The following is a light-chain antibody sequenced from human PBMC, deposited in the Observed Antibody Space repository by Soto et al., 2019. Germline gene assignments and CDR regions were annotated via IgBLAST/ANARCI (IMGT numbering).Light chain of an antibody. Sequence: DIQMTQSPSTLSASIGDRVTITCRASQNINNWIAWYQQKPGKAPKFLIYDASTLESGVPSRFSGSGFGTEFSLTISSLQPDDFGSYYCQQSYSTPLTFGGGTKVDIK. CDR3: QQSYSTPLT. CDR2: DAS. CDR1: QNINNW. V-gene: IGKV1-5*01. J-gene: IGKJ4*01.